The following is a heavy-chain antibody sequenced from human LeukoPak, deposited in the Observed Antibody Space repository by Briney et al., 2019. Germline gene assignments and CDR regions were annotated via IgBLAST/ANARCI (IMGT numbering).Heavy chain of an antibody. Sequence: SETLSLTCTVSGGSISSSSYYWGWIRQPPGKGLEWIGSIYYSGSTHYNPSLKSRVTISVDTSKNQFSLKLSSVTAADTAVYYCARSPGAFDIWGQGTMVTVSS. J-gene: IGHJ3*02. CDR2: IYYSGST. V-gene: IGHV4-39*01. CDR1: GGSISSSSYY. CDR3: ARSPGAFDI.